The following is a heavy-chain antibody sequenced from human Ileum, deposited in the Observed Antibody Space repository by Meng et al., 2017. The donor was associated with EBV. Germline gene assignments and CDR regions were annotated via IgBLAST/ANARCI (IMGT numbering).Heavy chain of an antibody. Sequence: QVPRQESGPGLVKPSQTLSLTCTVSGGSISSGGYYWSWIRQHPGKGLEWIGYIHSSGSTYYNPSLRSRLTISVDTSKNQFSLKLSSVTAADTAVYYCARASYGSGSPLGESRFDPWGQGTLVTVSS. D-gene: IGHD3-10*01. CDR1: GGSISSGGYY. V-gene: IGHV4-31*03. CDR2: IHSSGST. J-gene: IGHJ5*02. CDR3: ARASYGSGSPLGESRFDP.